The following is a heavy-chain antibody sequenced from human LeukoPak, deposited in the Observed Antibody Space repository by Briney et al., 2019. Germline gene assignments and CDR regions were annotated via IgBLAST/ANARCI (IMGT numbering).Heavy chain of an antibody. D-gene: IGHD1-14*01. Sequence: GASVKVSCKASGYTFINYYMHWVRQAPGQGLEWMGIINPSDANTRYAQKFQDSVTMTWDTSTSTVYMQLSSLTPEDTAVYYCVREPPHHWYFDVWGRGTQVTVSS. CDR1: GYTFINYY. J-gene: IGHJ2*01. CDR2: INPSDANT. V-gene: IGHV1-46*01. CDR3: VREPPHHWYFDV.